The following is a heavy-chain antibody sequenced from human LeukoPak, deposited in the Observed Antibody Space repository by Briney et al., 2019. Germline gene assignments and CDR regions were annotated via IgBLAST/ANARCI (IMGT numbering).Heavy chain of an antibody. D-gene: IGHD2-15*01. V-gene: IGHV3-15*01. CDR3: TTGGVVVVVAATLADY. Sequence: AGGSLRLSCAASGFTFSNAWMSWVRQAPGKGLEWVGRIKSKTDGGTTDYAAAVKGRFTISRDDSKNTLYLQMNSLKTEDTAVYYCTTGGVVVVVAATLADYWGQGTPVTASS. CDR1: GFTFSNAW. J-gene: IGHJ4*02. CDR2: IKSKTDGGTT.